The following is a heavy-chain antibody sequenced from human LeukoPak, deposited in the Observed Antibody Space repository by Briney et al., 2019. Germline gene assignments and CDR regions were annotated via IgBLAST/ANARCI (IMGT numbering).Heavy chain of an antibody. J-gene: IGHJ4*02. D-gene: IGHD3-22*01. CDR3: ARYYDRSGYWSTPHFDY. CDR1: GDSVSGISFY. Sequence: SETLSLTCTVSGDSVSGISFYWSWIRQPPGKGLQYIGYIQYTGSTNYNPSLKRRVTISVDTSKKQFSLKLSSVTAADTAVYYCARYYDRSGYWSTPHFDYWGQGTLVTVSS. CDR2: IQYTGST. V-gene: IGHV4-61*01.